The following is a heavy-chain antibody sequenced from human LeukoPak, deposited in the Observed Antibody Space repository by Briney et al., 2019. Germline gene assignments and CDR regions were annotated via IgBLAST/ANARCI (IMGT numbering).Heavy chain of an antibody. J-gene: IGHJ4*02. CDR3: ARGSSIDYVWGTYRQFDY. CDR1: GFTFSTYS. V-gene: IGHV3-48*01. D-gene: IGHD3-16*02. Sequence: GGSLRLSCAASGFTFSTYSMNWVRQAPGKGLEWLSYISSSHSTIYSADSAKGRFTISRDNAKNSLYLQMNSLRAEDTAVYYCARGSSIDYVWGTYRQFDYWGQGTLVTVSS. CDR2: ISSSHSTI.